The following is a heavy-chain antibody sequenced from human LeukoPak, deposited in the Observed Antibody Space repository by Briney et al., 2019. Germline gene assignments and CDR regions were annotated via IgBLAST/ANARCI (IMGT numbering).Heavy chain of an antibody. J-gene: IGHJ4*02. Sequence: SETLSLTCSVPDGSINSYYWNWIRRPPGKGLEWIGYIYYSGSTYYNPSLKSRVTVSVDTSKNQFSLKLSSVTAADTAVYYCARYDTGGSCFDYWGQGTLVTVSS. CDR1: DGSINSYY. D-gene: IGHD2-15*01. V-gene: IGHV4-59*06. CDR3: ARYDTGGSCFDY. CDR2: IYYSGST.